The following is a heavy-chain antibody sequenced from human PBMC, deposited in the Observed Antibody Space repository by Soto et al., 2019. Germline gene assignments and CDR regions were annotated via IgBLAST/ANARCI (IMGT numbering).Heavy chain of an antibody. CDR2: INTDGSST. V-gene: IGHV3-74*03. CDR3: ASYGVIRGFDY. CDR1: GFTFSSYW. J-gene: IGHJ4*02. D-gene: IGHD3-10*01. Sequence: GVSLRLSCAASGFTFSSYWMHWVRQVPGKGLVWVSRINTDGSSTTYADSVKGRFTISRDNAKNTLYLQWSSLKASDTAMYYCASYGVIRGFDYWGQGTLVTVSS.